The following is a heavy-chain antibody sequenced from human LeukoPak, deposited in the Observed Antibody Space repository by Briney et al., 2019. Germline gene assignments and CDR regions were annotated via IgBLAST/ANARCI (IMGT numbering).Heavy chain of an antibody. CDR3: AREFSPEDAFDL. CDR2: VDTYGTNT. Sequence: GGSLRLSCTASGFTLTNNWMHWVRQVPGKGLEWVSRVDTYGTNTNYADSVRGRFTISRDNAKNTLYLQMDSLRAEDSAIYYCAREFSPEDAFDLWGQGTRVTVSS. V-gene: IGHV3-74*01. D-gene: IGHD1-14*01. CDR1: GFTLTNNW. J-gene: IGHJ3*01.